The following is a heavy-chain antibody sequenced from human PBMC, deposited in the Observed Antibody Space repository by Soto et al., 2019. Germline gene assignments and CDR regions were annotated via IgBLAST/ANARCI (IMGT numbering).Heavy chain of an antibody. Sequence: KPSETLSLTCTVSGGSVNNNAFSWTWIRQHPGKGPECIGHISSSGRASYSPSLKRRVAISLDASKNHFSLQLTSVTAADTAVYYCARDLWVEPELYYYGMDVWGQGTTVTVSS. D-gene: IGHD1-1*01. CDR3: ARDLWVEPELYYYGMDV. V-gene: IGHV4-31*03. CDR1: GGSVNNNAFS. J-gene: IGHJ6*02. CDR2: ISSSGRA.